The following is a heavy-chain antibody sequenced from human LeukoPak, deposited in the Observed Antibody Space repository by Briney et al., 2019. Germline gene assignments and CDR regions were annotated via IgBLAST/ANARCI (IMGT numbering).Heavy chain of an antibody. Sequence: GASVKVSCKASGGTFSSYTISWVRQAPGQGLEWMGRIIPILGIANYAQKFQGRVTITADKSTSTAYMELSSLRSEDTAVYYCARDSSPEDFDYWGQGTLVTVSS. CDR3: ARDSSPEDFDY. CDR1: GGTFSSYT. D-gene: IGHD6-13*01. J-gene: IGHJ4*02. CDR2: IIPILGIA. V-gene: IGHV1-69*04.